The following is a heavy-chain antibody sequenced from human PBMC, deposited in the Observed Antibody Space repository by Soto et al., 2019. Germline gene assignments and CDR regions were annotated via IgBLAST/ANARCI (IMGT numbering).Heavy chain of an antibody. Sequence: SETLSLTCAVYGGSFSGYYWSWIRQPPGKGLEWIGEINHSGSTNYNPSLKSRVTISVDTSKNQFSLKLSSVTAADTAVYYCARGLMDRGFGESFGWDYYYYMDVWRKGTTVTVSS. D-gene: IGHD3-10*01. CDR2: INHSGST. CDR3: ARGLMDRGFGESFGWDYYYYMDV. J-gene: IGHJ6*03. CDR1: GGSFSGYY. V-gene: IGHV4-34*01.